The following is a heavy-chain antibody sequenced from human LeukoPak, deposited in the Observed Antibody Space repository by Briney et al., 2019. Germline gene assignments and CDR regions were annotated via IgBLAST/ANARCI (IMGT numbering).Heavy chain of an antibody. D-gene: IGHD3-22*01. CDR3: AKDSLTAMIVVLPNAFDI. Sequence: PGRSLRLSCAASGFTFDDYAMHWVRQAPGKGLEWVSGISWNSGSIGYADSVKGRFTISRDNSKNTLYLQMNSLRAEDTAVYYCAKDSLTAMIVVLPNAFDIWGQGTMVTVSS. CDR2: ISWNSGSI. J-gene: IGHJ3*02. V-gene: IGHV3-9*01. CDR1: GFTFDDYA.